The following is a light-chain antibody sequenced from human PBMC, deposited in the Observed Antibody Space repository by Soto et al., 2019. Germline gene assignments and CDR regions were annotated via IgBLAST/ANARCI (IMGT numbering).Light chain of an antibody. CDR3: NSYTTSSSLYV. V-gene: IGLV2-14*01. Sequence: QSVLTQPASVSGSPGQSITICCTGTSSDIGGYDYDSWYQQYPGKAPKLMIYDVSNRPSGVSDRSSGSKSANTASLTISGLQAEDEADYYCNSYTTSSSLYVFGTGTKVTVL. CDR2: DVS. J-gene: IGLJ1*01. CDR1: SSDIGGYDY.